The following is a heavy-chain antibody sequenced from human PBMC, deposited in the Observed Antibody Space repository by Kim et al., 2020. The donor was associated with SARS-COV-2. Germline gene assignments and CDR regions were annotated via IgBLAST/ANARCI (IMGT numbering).Heavy chain of an antibody. CDR1: GGSLSPYY. CDR3: ARCPHVSGRYLDPFDI. V-gene: IGHV4-59*01. J-gene: IGHJ3*02. D-gene: IGHD3-10*01. CDR2: MHYSGRA. Sequence: SETLSLTCTVSGGSLSPYYWSWIRQPPGKGLEWIGYMHYSGRANYSPSLKSRVAISVDTSKNHFSLNLTSVTAAYTAKNVGARCPHVSGRYLDPFDIWG.